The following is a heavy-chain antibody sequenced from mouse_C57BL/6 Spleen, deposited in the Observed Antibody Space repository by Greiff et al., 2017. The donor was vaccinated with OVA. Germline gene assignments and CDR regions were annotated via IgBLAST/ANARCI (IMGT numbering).Heavy chain of an antibody. D-gene: IGHD1-2*01. CDR3: VRGTAPYAMDY. V-gene: IGHV10-1*01. Sequence: EVQLVESGGGLVQPKGSLKLSCAASGFSFNTYAMNWVRQAPGKGLEWVARIRSKSNNYATYYADSVKDRFTISRDDSESMLYLQMNNLKTEDTAMYYCVRGTAPYAMDYRGQGTSVTVSS. J-gene: IGHJ4*01. CDR1: GFSFNTYA. CDR2: IRSKSNNYAT.